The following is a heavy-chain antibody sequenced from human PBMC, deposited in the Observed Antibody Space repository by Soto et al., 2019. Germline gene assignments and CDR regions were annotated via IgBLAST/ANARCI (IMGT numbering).Heavy chain of an antibody. CDR3: ARAWCGYYHYPPWATCRYYYYMDV. Sequence: EVQLVESGGGLVQPGGSLSLSCAASGFTFSSYSMNWVRQAPGKGLEWVSYISSSSSTIYYADSVNGRFTISIDNAKHALYRQMNSLRAEDTAVYYCARAWCGYYHYPPWATCRYYYYMDVWGKGTTVTVSS. CDR1: GFTFSSYS. D-gene: IGHD4-17*01. CDR2: ISSSSSTI. J-gene: IGHJ6*03. V-gene: IGHV3-48*01.